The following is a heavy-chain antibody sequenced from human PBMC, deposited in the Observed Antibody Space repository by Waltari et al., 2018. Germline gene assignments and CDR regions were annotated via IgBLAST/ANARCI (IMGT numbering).Heavy chain of an antibody. Sequence: QVQLQESGPGLVKPSETLSLTCTVSGGSISSYYWSWIRQPPGKGLEWIGYIYYSGSTNHNPSLKSRGTISVDTSKNQCSLKLSSVTAADTAVYYCARGVAADYDVWSGIYYYMDVWGNGTTVTVSS. V-gene: IGHV4-59*01. CDR2: IYYSGST. D-gene: IGHD3-3*01. CDR3: ARGVAADYDVWSGIYYYMDV. CDR1: GGSISSYY. J-gene: IGHJ6*03.